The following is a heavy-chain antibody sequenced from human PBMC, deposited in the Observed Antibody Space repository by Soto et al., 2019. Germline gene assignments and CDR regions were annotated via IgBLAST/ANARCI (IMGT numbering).Heavy chain of an antibody. Sequence: ASVKVSCKASGYTFTGCYMHWVRQAPGQGLEWMGWINPNSGGTNYAQKFQGRVTMTRDTSISTAYMELSRLRSDDTAVYYCATTDGGIVATIYYHYYGMDVWGQGTTVTVSS. CDR1: GYTFTGCY. J-gene: IGHJ6*02. D-gene: IGHD5-12*01. CDR3: ATTDGGIVATIYYHYYGMDV. CDR2: INPNSGGT. V-gene: IGHV1-2*02.